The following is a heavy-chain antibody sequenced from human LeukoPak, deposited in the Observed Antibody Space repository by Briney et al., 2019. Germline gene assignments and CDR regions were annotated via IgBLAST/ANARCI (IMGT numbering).Heavy chain of an antibody. CDR3: ARVMVRGVIIKADALDY. CDR2: IKQDGSEK. J-gene: IGHJ4*02. D-gene: IGHD3-10*01. V-gene: IGHV3-7*01. CDR1: GFTFSSYG. Sequence: PGGSLRLSCAASGFTFSSYGMSWVRQAPGKGLEWVANIKQDGSEKYYVDSVKGRFTISRDNAKNSLYLQMNSLRAEDTAVYYCARVMVRGVIIKADALDYWGQGTLVTVSS.